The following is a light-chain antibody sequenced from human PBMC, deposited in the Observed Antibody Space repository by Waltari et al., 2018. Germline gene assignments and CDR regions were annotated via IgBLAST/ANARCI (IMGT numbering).Light chain of an antibody. CDR1: SSTVGNNV. V-gene: IGLV1-47*01. CDR3: ASWDDSPSGRWV. Sequence: QSVLTQPPSASGTPGPGVTISCSGPSSTVGNNVVYWSQQLPGTVPKLLIYRNDQRPSGVPDRFSGSKSGTSASLAISGLRSEDEADYFCASWDDSPSGRWVFGGGTKVTVL. J-gene: IGLJ3*02. CDR2: RND.